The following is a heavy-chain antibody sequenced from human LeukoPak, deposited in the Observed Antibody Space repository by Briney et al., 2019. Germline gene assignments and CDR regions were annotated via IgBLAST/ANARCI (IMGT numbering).Heavy chain of an antibody. V-gene: IGHV3-74*01. D-gene: IGHD3-10*01. CDR2: INSEGSSI. CDR1: GLTISNYW. J-gene: IGHJ4*02. CDR3: ARGRGVSLDY. Sequence: GGSLRLSCAASGLTISNYWMHWVRQVPGKGLVWVSRINSEGSSISYADSVKGRFTISRDNAKNTLNLQMNSLRAEDTAVYYCARGRGVSLDYWGQGALVTVSS.